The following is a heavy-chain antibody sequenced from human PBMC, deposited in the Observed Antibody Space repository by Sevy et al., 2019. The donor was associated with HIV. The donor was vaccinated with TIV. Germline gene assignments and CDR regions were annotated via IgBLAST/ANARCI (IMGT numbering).Heavy chain of an antibody. Sequence: SETLSLTCTVSGGSINSGSYYWSWIRQPAGRGLEWIGRIYPSGSTNYNPSLTGRVTISIDTSTNLFFLKLSSVTAADTAVYYCARTRAYSAFDGYFDYWGQGTLVTVSS. J-gene: IGHJ4*02. D-gene: IGHD5-12*01. CDR1: GGSINSGSYY. CDR3: ARTRAYSAFDGYFDY. V-gene: IGHV4-61*02. CDR2: IYPSGST.